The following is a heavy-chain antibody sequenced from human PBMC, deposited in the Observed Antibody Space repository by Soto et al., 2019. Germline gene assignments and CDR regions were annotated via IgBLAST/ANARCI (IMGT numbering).Heavy chain of an antibody. Sequence: SVKVSCKASGYTFTSYAVHWVRQARGQRLEWIGWIVVGSGNTKYAQKFQERVTITRDMSTSTAYMELSSLRSEDTAVYYCAADLYGDYLGYWGQGTLVTVSS. CDR1: GYTFTSYA. J-gene: IGHJ4*02. D-gene: IGHD4-17*01. V-gene: IGHV1-58*01. CDR2: IVVGSGNT. CDR3: AADLYGDYLGY.